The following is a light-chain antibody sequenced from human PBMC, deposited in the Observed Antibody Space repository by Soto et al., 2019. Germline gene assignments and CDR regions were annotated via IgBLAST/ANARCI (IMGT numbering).Light chain of an antibody. CDR2: EVS. J-gene: IGLJ1*01. V-gene: IGLV2-14*01. CDR3: SSYTSSSTPYV. Sequence: QSVLTQPVSVSGSPGQSITISCTGTSSDVGGYNYVSWYQHHPGKAPKLIIYEVSNRPSGVPNRFSGSKSRNTASLTISGLQAEDEADYYCSSYTSSSTPYVFGPGTKLTVL. CDR1: SSDVGGYNY.